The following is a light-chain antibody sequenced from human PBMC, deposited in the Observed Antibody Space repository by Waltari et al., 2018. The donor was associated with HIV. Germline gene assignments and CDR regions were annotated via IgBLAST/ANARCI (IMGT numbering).Light chain of an antibody. Sequence: AIQLTQSPSSLSASIGDRVTITCRASQGVRNALAWYPQKPGRPPKLLIYDASTLESGVPSRFSGSLSGTDFNLTISNLQPEDSATYYCQQFRSYPRTFGQGATLEIK. V-gene: IGKV1-13*02. CDR3: QQFRSYPRT. J-gene: IGKJ2*01. CDR2: DAS. CDR1: QGVRNA.